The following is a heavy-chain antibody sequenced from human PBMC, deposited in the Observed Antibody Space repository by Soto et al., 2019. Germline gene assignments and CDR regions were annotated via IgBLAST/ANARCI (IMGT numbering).Heavy chain of an antibody. CDR2: IYYSGST. V-gene: IGHV4-31*03. CDR1: GGSISSGGYY. J-gene: IGHJ5*02. D-gene: IGHD4-17*01. CDR3: ARASHDYGDLSPPFDP. Sequence: QVQLQESGPGLVKPSQTLSLTCTVSGGSISSGGYYWSWIRQHPGKGLKWIGYIYYSGSTYYNPSLKSRVTISVDTSKNQFSLKLSSVTAADTAVYYCARASHDYGDLSPPFDPWGQGTLVTVSS.